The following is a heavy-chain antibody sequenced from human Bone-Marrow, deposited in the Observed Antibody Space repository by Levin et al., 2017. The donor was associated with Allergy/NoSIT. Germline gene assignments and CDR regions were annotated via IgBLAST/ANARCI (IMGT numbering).Heavy chain of an antibody. J-gene: IGHJ4*02. CDR1: GGIFSTYV. Sequence: KISCKASGGIFSTYVISWVRQAPGQGLEWMGGIVPIFGTTHYAQILQGRITITADKSTSTAYMELSRLRSEDTAVYYCAGSSSGTGQFDHWGQGTLVTVSS. CDR3: AGSSSGTGQFDH. V-gene: IGHV1-69*06. CDR2: IVPIFGTT. D-gene: IGHD6-6*01.